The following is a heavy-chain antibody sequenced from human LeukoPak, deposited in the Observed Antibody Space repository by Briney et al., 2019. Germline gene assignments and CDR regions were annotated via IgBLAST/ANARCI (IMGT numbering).Heavy chain of an antibody. J-gene: IGHJ4*02. CDR1: GGTFSSYA. D-gene: IGHD3-3*02. CDR3: AREGSISLSFDY. CDR2: IIPIFGTA. V-gene: IGHV1-69*05. Sequence: ASVKVSCKASGGTFSSYAISWVRQAPGQGLEWMGGIIPIFGTANYAQKFQGRVTITTDESTSTAYMELSSLRSEDTAVYYCAREGSISLSFDYWGQGTLVTVSS.